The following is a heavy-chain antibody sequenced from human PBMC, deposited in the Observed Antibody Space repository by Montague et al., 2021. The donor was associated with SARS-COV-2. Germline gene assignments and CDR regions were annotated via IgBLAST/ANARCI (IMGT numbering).Heavy chain of an antibody. CDR3: ARGARQGYGFRLGSFDS. CDR2: FNHRGST. V-gene: IGHV4-34*01. J-gene: IGHJ4*02. CDR1: GGSFTGYY. D-gene: IGHD3-10*01. Sequence: SETLSLTCAVHGGSFTGYYWNWIRQPPGNGLEWIGEFNHRGSTNYNPSLKSRVTMSVDTSKNQFSLKLSSVTAADTAVYYCARGARQGYGFRLGSFDSWGQGTLVTVSS.